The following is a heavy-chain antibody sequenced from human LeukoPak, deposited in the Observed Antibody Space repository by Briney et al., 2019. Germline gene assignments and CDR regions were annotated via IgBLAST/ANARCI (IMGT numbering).Heavy chain of an antibody. CDR1: GFTFSSYA. CDR2: ISGSGGST. CDR3: ANPYYDFWSGYYGAFDI. V-gene: IGHV3-23*01. Sequence: GGSLRLSCAASGFTFSSYAMSWVRQAPGKGLEGVSAISGSGGSTYYADSVKGRFTISRDNSKNTLYLQMNSLRAEDTAVYYCANPYYDFWSGYYGAFDIWGQGTMVTVSS. J-gene: IGHJ3*02. D-gene: IGHD3-3*01.